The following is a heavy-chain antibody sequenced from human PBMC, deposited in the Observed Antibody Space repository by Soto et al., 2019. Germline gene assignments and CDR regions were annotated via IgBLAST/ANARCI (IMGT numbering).Heavy chain of an antibody. V-gene: IGHV1-8*01. Sequence: GASVKVSCKASGDPFTTYDINWVRQATGHGLEWMGWINPNSGNIGYAQRFQGRVTMTRDTAIRTAYMEVSSLRSDDTAVYYCARGRASGSYYLLDYWGQGTLVTVSS. CDR3: ARGRASGSYYLLDY. D-gene: IGHD3-10*01. CDR1: GDPFTTYD. CDR2: INPNSGNI. J-gene: IGHJ4*02.